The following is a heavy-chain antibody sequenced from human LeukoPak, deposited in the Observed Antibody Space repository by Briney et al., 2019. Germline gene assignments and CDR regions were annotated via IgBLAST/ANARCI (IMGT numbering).Heavy chain of an antibody. V-gene: IGHV3-53*01. Sequence: PGGSLRLSRAASGFTVSSNYMNWVRQAPGRGLEWVSIIYGGGSTYYADSVKGRFTISRDNSKNTLYLQMNSLRAEDTAVYYCARELRSETYRSYYFDYWGQGTLVTVSS. CDR1: GFTVSSNY. CDR3: ARELRSETYRSYYFDY. J-gene: IGHJ4*02. CDR2: IYGGGST.